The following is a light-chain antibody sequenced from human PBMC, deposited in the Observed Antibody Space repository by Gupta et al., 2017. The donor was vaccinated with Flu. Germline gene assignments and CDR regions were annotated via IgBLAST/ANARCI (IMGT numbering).Light chain of an antibody. Sequence: SYELTQPPSVSVAPGQTASITCGGNNIGSKSVHWYQQKPGQAPVLVVYDDSDRPSGIPERFAGSNSGNMATPTISRVEAGDEADDYCQVWNSSSDHYVFGTGTKVTGL. V-gene: IGLV3-21*02. CDR3: QVWNSSSDHYV. CDR1: NIGSKS. CDR2: DDS. J-gene: IGLJ1*01.